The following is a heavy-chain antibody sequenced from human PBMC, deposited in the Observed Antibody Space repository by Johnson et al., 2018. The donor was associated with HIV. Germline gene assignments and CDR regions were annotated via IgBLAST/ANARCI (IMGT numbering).Heavy chain of an antibody. CDR2: KSYDGSNK. J-gene: IGHJ3*02. CDR1: GFTFNTYT. D-gene: IGHD3-10*01. Sequence: QVQLVESGGGVVQPGRSLRLSCAASGFTFNTYTMHWVRQAPGKGLEWVAVKSYDGSNKYYADSVKGRFTISRDNFKNTLYLQMNSLRPEDTAVYYCARLRITMVRGGPDAFDIWGQGIMVTVSS. V-gene: IGHV3-30-3*01. CDR3: ARLRITMVRGGPDAFDI.